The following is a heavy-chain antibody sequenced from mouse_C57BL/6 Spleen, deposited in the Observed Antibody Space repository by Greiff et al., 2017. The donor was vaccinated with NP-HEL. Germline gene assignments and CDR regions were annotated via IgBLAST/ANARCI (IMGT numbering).Heavy chain of an antibody. CDR2: INPNNGGT. CDR3: ARRGYDYDGAWFAY. CDR1: GYTFTDYN. Sequence: VQLKQSGPELVKPGASVKIPCKASGYTFTDYNMDWVKQSHGKSLEWIGDINPNNGGTIYNQKFKGKATLTVDKSSSTAYMELRSLTSEDTAVYYCARRGYDYDGAWFAYWGQGTLVTVSA. D-gene: IGHD2-4*01. V-gene: IGHV1-18*01. J-gene: IGHJ3*01.